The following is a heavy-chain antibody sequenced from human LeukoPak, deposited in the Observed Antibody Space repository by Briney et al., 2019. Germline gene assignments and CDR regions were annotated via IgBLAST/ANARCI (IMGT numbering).Heavy chain of an antibody. V-gene: IGHV3-7*03. CDR3: ARSLPYGTTWYGRSDF. CDR1: GFPFNAYW. D-gene: IGHD6-13*01. J-gene: IGHJ4*02. CDR2: IRQDGDTK. Sequence: GGSLRLSCAASGFPFNAYWMTWVRQAPGEGLEWVANIRQDGDTKYYVDSVKGRFTISRDNAMNSLYLQMNSLRAEDTAIYYCARSLPYGTTWYGRSDFWGQGTLVTVSS.